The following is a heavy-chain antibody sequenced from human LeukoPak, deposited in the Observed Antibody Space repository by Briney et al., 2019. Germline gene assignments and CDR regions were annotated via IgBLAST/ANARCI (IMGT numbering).Heavy chain of an antibody. CDR3: TRDGVGDYGDSGYNY. J-gene: IGHJ4*02. V-gene: IGHV7-4-1*02. D-gene: IGHD4-17*01. CDR1: GYTFTNYA. Sequence: GASVKVSCKASGYTFTNYAMNWVRQAPGQGLEWMGWINTNTGNPTYAQGFTGRFVFSLDTSVSTAYLQISSLKAEDTAVYYCTRDGVGDYGDSGYNYWGQGTLVTVSS. CDR2: INTNTGNP.